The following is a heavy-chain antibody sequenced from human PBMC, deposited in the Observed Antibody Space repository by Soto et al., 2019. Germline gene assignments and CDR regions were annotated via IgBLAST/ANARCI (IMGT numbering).Heavy chain of an antibody. V-gene: IGHV3-74*01. CDR2: INTDGGST. CDR3: ARGYSNRGDH. D-gene: IGHD4-4*01. J-gene: IGHJ4*02. CDR1: GFTFSGYW. Sequence: GGSLRLSCAASGFTFSGYWMHWVRQAPGKGLVWVSRINTDGGSTAYADSVKGRFTISRDNVKNTLYLQMNSLRAEDTAVYYCARGYSNRGDHWGQGTLVTVSS.